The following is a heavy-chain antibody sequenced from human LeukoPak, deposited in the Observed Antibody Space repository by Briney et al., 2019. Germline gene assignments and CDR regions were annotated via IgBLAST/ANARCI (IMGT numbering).Heavy chain of an antibody. CDR3: VLVLVAGANGHDAFDI. CDR1: GFTFKNYG. Sequence: PGKSLRLSCAGSGFTFKNYGMHWVRQAPGKGLEWVAVISFDGNTKDYIVSVKGRFTISRGNPKNTLLLQLSSLTAEDTAVYYCVLVLVAGANGHDAFDIWGQGTMVTVSS. J-gene: IGHJ3*02. D-gene: IGHD4/OR15-4a*01. CDR2: ISFDGNTK. V-gene: IGHV3-30*03.